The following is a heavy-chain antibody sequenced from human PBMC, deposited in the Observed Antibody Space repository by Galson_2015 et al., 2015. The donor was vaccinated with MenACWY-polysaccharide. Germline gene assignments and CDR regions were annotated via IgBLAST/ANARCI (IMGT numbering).Heavy chain of an antibody. CDR1: GDSVSSNTAA. J-gene: IGHJ5*02. CDR3: VGGGAAASHLFDP. Sequence: CAISGDSVSSNTAAWNWIRQSPSRGLEWLGRTYYRSNWSSDYALSVRGRITINADTSKNQFSLQLNSVTPEDTAVYYCVGGGAAASHLFDPWGQGTLVTVSS. CDR2: TYYRSNWSS. D-gene: IGHD2-15*01. V-gene: IGHV6-1*01.